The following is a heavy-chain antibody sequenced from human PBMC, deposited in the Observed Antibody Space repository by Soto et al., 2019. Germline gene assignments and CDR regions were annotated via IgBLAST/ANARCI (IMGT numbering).Heavy chain of an antibody. V-gene: IGHV4-30-4*01. CDR1: GGSISSGDYY. CDR3: ARVQMATILHAFDI. D-gene: IGHD5-12*01. CDR2: IYYSGST. J-gene: IGHJ3*02. Sequence: SETLSLTCTVSGGSISSGDYYWSWIRQPPGKGLEWIGYIYYSGSTYYNPSPKSRVTISVDTSKNQFSLKLSSVTAADTAVYYCARVQMATILHAFDIWGQGTMVTVSS.